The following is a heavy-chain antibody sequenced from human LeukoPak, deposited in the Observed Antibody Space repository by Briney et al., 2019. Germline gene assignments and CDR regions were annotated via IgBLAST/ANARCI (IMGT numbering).Heavy chain of an antibody. CDR3: ARQGPRARGYCSGGSCYFDY. D-gene: IGHD2-15*01. Sequence: SETLSLTCTVSGGSISSSSYYWGWIRQPPGKGLEWIGSIYYSGSTYYNPSLKSRVTISVDTSENQFSLKLSSVTAADTAVYYCARQGPRARGYCSGGSCYFDYWGQGTLVTVSS. V-gene: IGHV4-39*01. CDR1: GGSISSSSYY. J-gene: IGHJ4*02. CDR2: IYYSGST.